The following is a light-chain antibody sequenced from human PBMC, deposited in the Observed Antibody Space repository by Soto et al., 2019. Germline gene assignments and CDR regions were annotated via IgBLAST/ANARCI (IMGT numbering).Light chain of an antibody. CDR3: QQDGSSPWS. CDR2: VAS. CDR1: QSVSSNF. Sequence: EIVLTQSPGTLSLSPGDRATLSCRASQSVSSNFLAWYQQKPGQAPRLLIYVASISAPGIPDRFSGSGSGTDFTLTIRGLEPDDFVMYFCQQDGSSPWSFGHETKVEIK. V-gene: IGKV3-20*01. J-gene: IGKJ1*01.